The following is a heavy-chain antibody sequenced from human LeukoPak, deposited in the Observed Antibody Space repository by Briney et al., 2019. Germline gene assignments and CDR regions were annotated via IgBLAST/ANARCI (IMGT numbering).Heavy chain of an antibody. Sequence: GGSLRLSCAASGFTVSSNYMSWVRQAPGKGLEWVSVIYSGGSTYYADSAKGRFTISRDNSKNTLYLQMNSLRAEDTAVYYCARETAYNYGQNPLFDLWGQGTLVTVSS. CDR1: GFTVSSNY. CDR2: IYSGGST. J-gene: IGHJ4*02. D-gene: IGHD5-18*01. V-gene: IGHV3-53*01. CDR3: ARETAYNYGQNPLFDL.